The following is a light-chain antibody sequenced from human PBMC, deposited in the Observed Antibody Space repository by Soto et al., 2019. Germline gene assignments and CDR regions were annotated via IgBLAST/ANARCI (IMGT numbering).Light chain of an antibody. CDR2: DVS. CDR1: SSDVGGYNY. V-gene: IGLV2-14*03. CDR3: SSYTTDNTEA. Sequence: QSELTQPASGSGSPGQSIAISSTGTSSDVGGYNYVSWYQQHPGKAPKLLIFDVSHRPSGVSDRFSVSKSGNTASLTISGLQAEHEADYYCSSYTTDNTEAVGTGTKVTVL. J-gene: IGLJ1*01.